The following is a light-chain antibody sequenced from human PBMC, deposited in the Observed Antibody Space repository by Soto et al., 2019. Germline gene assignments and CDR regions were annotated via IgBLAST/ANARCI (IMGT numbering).Light chain of an antibody. Sequence: DIVMTQSPDSLAVSLGERATINCKSSQSVLYSSNNKNYLAWYQRKPGQPPKLLIYWASTRESGVPDRFSGSGSGTDFTLTISSLQAEDVAVYHCQQYYSTPSTFGQGTKVELK. CDR1: QSVLYSSNNKNY. CDR2: WAS. CDR3: QQYYSTPST. J-gene: IGKJ1*01. V-gene: IGKV4-1*01.